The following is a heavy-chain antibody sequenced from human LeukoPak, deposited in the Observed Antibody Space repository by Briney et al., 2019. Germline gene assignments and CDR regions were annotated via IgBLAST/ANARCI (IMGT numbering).Heavy chain of an antibody. CDR1: GYTFTGYY. Sequence: ASVKVSCKASGYTFTGYYMHWVRQAPGQGLEWMGWINPNSGGTNYAQKFQGRVTMTRDTSISTAYMELSRLRSDDTAVYYCARDLGGDYAFDYWGQGTLVTVSS. CDR3: ARDLGGDYAFDY. J-gene: IGHJ4*02. V-gene: IGHV1-2*02. D-gene: IGHD4-17*01. CDR2: INPNSGGT.